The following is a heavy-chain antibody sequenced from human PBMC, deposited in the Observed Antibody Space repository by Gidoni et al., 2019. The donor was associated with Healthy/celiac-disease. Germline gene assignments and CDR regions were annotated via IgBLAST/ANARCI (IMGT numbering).Heavy chain of an antibody. Sequence: EVQLLESGGGLVQPGGSLRLSCAASGFTFSSYAMSWVRQAPGKGLEWVSAISGSGGSTYYADSVKGRFTISRDNSKNTLYLQMNSLRAEDTAVYYCAKDQKVITIFGVVIKRNAFDIWGQGTMVTVSS. D-gene: IGHD3-3*01. CDR2: ISGSGGST. CDR1: GFTFSSYA. J-gene: IGHJ3*02. V-gene: IGHV3-23*01. CDR3: AKDQKVITIFGVVIKRNAFDI.